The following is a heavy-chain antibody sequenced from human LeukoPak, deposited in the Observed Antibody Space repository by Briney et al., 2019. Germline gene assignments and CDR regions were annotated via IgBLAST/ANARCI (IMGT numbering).Heavy chain of an antibody. CDR1: AFPYRSYS. V-gene: IGHV3-21*01. CDR3: ARGLYSSSLAHRMWGFCC. Sequence: PGGPLRLSCAASAFPYRSYSMNCVRQAPGKGLEWVSSISSISSSIYYADSVKGRFTISRGNSKNSLYLQLNSLRAEDTAVYYCARGLYSSSLAHRMWGFCCWGQGTLVTVSS. J-gene: IGHJ4*02. D-gene: IGHD6-13*01. CDR2: ISSISSSI.